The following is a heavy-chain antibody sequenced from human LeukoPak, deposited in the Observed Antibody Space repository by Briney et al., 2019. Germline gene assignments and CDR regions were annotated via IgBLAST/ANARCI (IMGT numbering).Heavy chain of an antibody. CDR3: ARAFGGSYYFDY. CDR1: GGSFSSSSYY. J-gene: IGHJ4*02. D-gene: IGHD1-26*01. CDR2: IYYSGST. V-gene: IGHV4-39*07. Sequence: ASETLSLTCTVSGGSFSSSSYYWGWIRQPPGKGLEWIGSIYYSGSTYYNPSLKSRVTISVDTSKNQFSLKLSSVTAADTAVYYCARAFGGSYYFDYWGQGTLVTVSS.